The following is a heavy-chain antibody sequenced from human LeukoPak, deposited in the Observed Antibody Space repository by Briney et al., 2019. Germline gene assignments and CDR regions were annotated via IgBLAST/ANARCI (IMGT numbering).Heavy chain of an antibody. V-gene: IGHV3-53*01. Sequence: GGSLRLSCAASGFTVSSNYMNWVRQATGKGLEWVSIDYSGGSTYYADSVKGRFTISRDNADNTLYLQMKSLRAEDTAVYYCGRVAPQGSSTYYAFDIWGQGAVVTVSS. CDR3: GRVAPQGSSTYYAFDI. CDR1: GFTVSSNY. J-gene: IGHJ3*02. D-gene: IGHD2-21*01. CDR2: DYSGGST.